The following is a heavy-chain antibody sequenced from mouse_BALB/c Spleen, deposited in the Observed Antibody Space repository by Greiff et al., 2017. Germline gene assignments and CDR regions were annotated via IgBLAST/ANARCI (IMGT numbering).Heavy chain of an antibody. V-gene: IGHV1-18*01. CDR1: GYSFTGYT. CDR3: ARSIYYDYDEAWFAY. D-gene: IGHD2-4*01. Sequence: VHVKQSGPELVKPGASMKISCKASGYSFTGYTMNWVKQSHGKNLEWIGLINPYNGGTSYNQKFKGKATLTVDKSSSTAYMELLSLTSEDSAVYYCARSIYYDYDEAWFAYWGQGTLVTVSA. J-gene: IGHJ3*01. CDR2: INPYNGGT.